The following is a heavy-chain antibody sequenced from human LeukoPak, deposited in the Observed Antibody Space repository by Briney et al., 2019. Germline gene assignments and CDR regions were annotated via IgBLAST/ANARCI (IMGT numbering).Heavy chain of an antibody. J-gene: IGHJ4*02. CDR3: ATYRQVLLPFES. D-gene: IGHD2-8*02. CDR1: GFTFSSYS. Sequence: PGGSLRLSCAASGFTFSSYSMNWVRQAPGKGLEWVSSISSSSSYIYYADSVKGRFTISRDNAKNSLYLQMNSLRAEDTAIYYCATYRQVLLPFESWGQGTLVTVSS. V-gene: IGHV3-21*04. CDR2: ISSSSSYI.